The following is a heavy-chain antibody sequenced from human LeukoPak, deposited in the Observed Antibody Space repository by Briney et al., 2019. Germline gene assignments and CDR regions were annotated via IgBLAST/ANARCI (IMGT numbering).Heavy chain of an antibody. Sequence: GASVKVSCKASGGTFSSYAISWVRQAPGQGLEWMGGIIPIFGTANYAQKFQGRVTITADKSTSTAYMELSSLRSEDTAVYYCAAVDYYDSSAGSDDAFDIWGQGTMVTVSS. CDR2: IIPIFGTA. CDR3: AAVDYYDSSAGSDDAFDI. J-gene: IGHJ3*02. CDR1: GGTFSSYA. D-gene: IGHD3-22*01. V-gene: IGHV1-69*06.